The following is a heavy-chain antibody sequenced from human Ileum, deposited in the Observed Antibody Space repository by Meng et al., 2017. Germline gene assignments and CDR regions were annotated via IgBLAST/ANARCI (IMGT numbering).Heavy chain of an antibody. J-gene: IGHJ4*02. V-gene: IGHV3-7*01. D-gene: IGHD5-18*01. Sequence: GESLKISCAASGFTFSKYWMSWVRQAPGKRLEWVANLHPDGSVDYYVDSVRGRFTTSRDNAKSSLYLQMNSLRAEDTAVYYCARDDGIRTVDYWGQGTLVTVSS. CDR3: ARDDGIRTVDY. CDR1: GFTFSKYW. CDR2: LHPDGSVD.